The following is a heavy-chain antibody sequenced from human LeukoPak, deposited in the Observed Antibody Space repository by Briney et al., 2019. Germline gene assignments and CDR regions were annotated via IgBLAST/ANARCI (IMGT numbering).Heavy chain of an antibody. D-gene: IGHD3-22*01. J-gene: IGHJ3*02. CDR3: ARADSSGYYPDAFDI. CDR1: GFTFSSYG. Sequence: GGSLRLSCAASGFTFSSYGMHWVRQAPGKGPEWVAFIRYDGSNKYYADSVKGRFTISRDNSKNTLYLQMNSLRAEDTAVYYCARADSSGYYPDAFDIWGQGTMVTVSS. CDR2: IRYDGSNK. V-gene: IGHV3-30*02.